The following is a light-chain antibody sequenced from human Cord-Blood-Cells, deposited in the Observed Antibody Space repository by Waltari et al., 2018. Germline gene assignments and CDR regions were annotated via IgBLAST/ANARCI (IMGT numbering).Light chain of an antibody. J-gene: IGKJ1*01. CDR3: QQYGSSPPT. V-gene: IGKV3-20*01. Sequence: EIVLTQSPGTLSLSPGERATLSCGAGQSVSSSYLAWYQQKPGQAPRLLIYGASSRATGIPDRFSGSGSGTDFTLTISRLEPEDFAVYYCQQYGSSPPTFGQGTKVEIK. CDR2: GAS. CDR1: QSVSSSY.